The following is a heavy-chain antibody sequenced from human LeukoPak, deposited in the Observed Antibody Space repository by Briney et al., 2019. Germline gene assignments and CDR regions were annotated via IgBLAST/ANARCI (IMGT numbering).Heavy chain of an antibody. Sequence: SETLSLTCAVYGGSFSGYYWSWIRQPPGKGLEWIGEINHSGGTNYNPSLKSRVTISVDTSKNQFSLKLSSVTAADTAVYYCARGRRGYRANYFDYWGQGTLVTVSS. CDR1: GGSFSGYY. CDR2: INHSGGT. D-gene: IGHD5-18*01. CDR3: ARGRRGYRANYFDY. J-gene: IGHJ4*02. V-gene: IGHV4-34*01.